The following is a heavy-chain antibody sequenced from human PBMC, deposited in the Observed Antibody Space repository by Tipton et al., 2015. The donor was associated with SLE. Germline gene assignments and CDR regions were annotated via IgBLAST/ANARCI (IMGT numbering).Heavy chain of an antibody. CDR2: IWYDGSNK. CDR1: GFTFSSYG. CDR3: ARESYDSSALGDYGMDV. D-gene: IGHD3-22*01. V-gene: IGHV3-33*08. Sequence: SLRLSCAASGFTFSSYGMHWVRQAPGKGLEWVAVIWYDGSNKYYADSVKGRFTISRDNSKNTLYLQMNSLRAEDTAVYYCARESYDSSALGDYGMDVWGQGTTVTVSS. J-gene: IGHJ6*02.